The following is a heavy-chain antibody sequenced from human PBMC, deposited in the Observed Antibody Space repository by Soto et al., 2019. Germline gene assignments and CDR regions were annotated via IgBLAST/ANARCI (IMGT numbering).Heavy chain of an antibody. CDR2: ISSSGSTI. D-gene: IGHD2-8*01. V-gene: IGHV3-48*03. J-gene: IGHJ5*02. CDR1: GFTFSSYE. Sequence: EVQLVESGGGLVQPGGSLGLSCAASGFTFSSYEMNWVRQAPGKGLEWVSYISSSGSTIYYADSVKGRFTISRDNAKNQLYLQMNSLRAEDTAVYYCARVEYCTNGVCETEGWFEPWGQGTLVTVSS. CDR3: ARVEYCTNGVCETEGWFEP.